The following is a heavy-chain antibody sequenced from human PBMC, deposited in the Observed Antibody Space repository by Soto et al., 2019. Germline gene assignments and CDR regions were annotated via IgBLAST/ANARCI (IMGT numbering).Heavy chain of an antibody. CDR3: ATRPLLPGAP. CDR2: IYSGGST. J-gene: IGHJ3*01. V-gene: IGHV3-53*01. Sequence: EVQLVESGGGLIQPGGSLRLSCAASGFTFSSNGMNWVRQAPGKGLEWVSLIYSGGSTYYADSVKGRFTISRDNSMKTLYLQMSSLRADDTAVYYCATRPLLPGAPWGQGTVVTVSS. D-gene: IGHD3-22*01. CDR1: GFTFSSNG.